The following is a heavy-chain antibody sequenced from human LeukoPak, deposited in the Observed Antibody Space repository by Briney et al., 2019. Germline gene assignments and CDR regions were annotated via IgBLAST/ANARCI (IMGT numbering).Heavy chain of an antibody. J-gene: IGHJ6*02. V-gene: IGHV1-8*01. CDR2: MNPNSGNT. D-gene: IGHD2-2*01. CDR3: ARGLKPRRYGSSTSCKRGYGMDV. CDR1: GYTFTSYD. Sequence: GASVKVSCKASGYTFTSYDINWVRQATGQGLEWMGWMNPNSGNTGYAQKLQGRVTMTRNTSTSTAYMELSSLRSEATAVYYCARGLKPRRYGSSTSCKRGYGMDVWGQGTTVTVSS.